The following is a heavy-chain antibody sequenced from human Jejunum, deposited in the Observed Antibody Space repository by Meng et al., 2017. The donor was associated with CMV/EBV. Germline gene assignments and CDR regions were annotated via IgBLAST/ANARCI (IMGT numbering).Heavy chain of an antibody. D-gene: IGHD6-13*01. V-gene: IGHV3-23*01. Sequence: SGFPFSAYAMSWVRQAPGKGLEWVSAIGGSDGNTYYADSVKGRFTISRDNSKNTLYLQMSSLRGEDTAVYYCAKSASAWYFNWFDPWGQGTLVTVSS. J-gene: IGHJ5*02. CDR3: AKSASAWYFNWFDP. CDR1: GFPFSAYA. CDR2: IGGSDGNT.